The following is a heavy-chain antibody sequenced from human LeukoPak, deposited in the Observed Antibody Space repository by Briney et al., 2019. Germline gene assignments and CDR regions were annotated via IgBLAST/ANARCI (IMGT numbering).Heavy chain of an antibody. CDR1: GYTFTSYY. Sequence: ASVKVSCKASGYTFTSYYMHWVRQAPGQGLEWMGIINPSGGSTSYAQKFQGRVTMTRDMSTSTVYMELSSLRSEDTAVYYCAAKTPNYYDSSGYYGDAFDIWGQGTMVTVSP. J-gene: IGHJ3*02. CDR3: AAKTPNYYDSSGYYGDAFDI. V-gene: IGHV1-46*01. D-gene: IGHD3-22*01. CDR2: INPSGGST.